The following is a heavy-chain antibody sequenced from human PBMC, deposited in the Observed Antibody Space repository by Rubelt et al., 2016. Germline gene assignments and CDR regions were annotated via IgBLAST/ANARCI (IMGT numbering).Heavy chain of an antibody. Sequence: QVQLVQSGAEVKKPGASVKVSCKAAGYSFTTYSIHWVRQAPGQRLEWMGWINAGNGNTKYSQKFQGRVTITRDTSASTAYMELSSVRSEDTAIYYCATGYSSGWYVAYWGQGTLVTVSS. D-gene: IGHD6-19*01. CDR2: INAGNGNT. J-gene: IGHJ4*02. V-gene: IGHV1-3*01. CDR3: ATGYSSGWYVAY. CDR1: GYSFTTYS.